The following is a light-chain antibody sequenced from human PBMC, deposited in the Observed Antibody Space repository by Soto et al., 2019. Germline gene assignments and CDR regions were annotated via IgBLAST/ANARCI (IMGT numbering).Light chain of an antibody. CDR3: QQYETFSGT. V-gene: IGKV1-17*01. CDR1: QGIRTD. J-gene: IGKJ1*01. CDR2: DAS. Sequence: DIQMTQSPSSLSASVGDRVTITCRASQGIRTDLGWYQQSPGKAPKLLIYDASALPRGVPSRFSGSGSGTKFTLTIASLQPDDFATYYCQQYETFSGTFGPGTKVDI.